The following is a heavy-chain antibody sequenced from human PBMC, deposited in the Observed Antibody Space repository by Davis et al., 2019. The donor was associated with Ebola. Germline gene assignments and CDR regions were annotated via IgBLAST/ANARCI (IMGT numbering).Heavy chain of an antibody. CDR1: GSTVSSYT. D-gene: IGHD1-1*01. J-gene: IGHJ5*02. V-gene: IGHV3-23*01. Sequence: PGGPLRLSCAASGSTVSSYTMGWLRQVPGKGLEWVSSISGASGGRKDYADSVKGRFTISRDNSKNTLYLQMNDLRVEDTAVYHCVKKGRLVPGDSWFDAWGQGTLVTVSS. CDR3: VKKGRLVPGDSWFDA. CDR2: ISGASGGRK.